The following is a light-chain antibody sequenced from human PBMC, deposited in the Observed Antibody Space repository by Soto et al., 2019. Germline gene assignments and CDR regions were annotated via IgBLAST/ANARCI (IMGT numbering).Light chain of an antibody. Sequence: QAVVTQPRSVSGSPGQSVTISCTGTSSDVGGYNYVSWYQQHPGKAPKLMIYDVSKRPSGVPDRFSGSKSGNTASLTISGLQAEDEADYYCCSYADSYTWVFGGGTKLTVL. CDR2: DVS. CDR3: CSYADSYTWV. V-gene: IGLV2-11*01. CDR1: SSDVGGYNY. J-gene: IGLJ3*02.